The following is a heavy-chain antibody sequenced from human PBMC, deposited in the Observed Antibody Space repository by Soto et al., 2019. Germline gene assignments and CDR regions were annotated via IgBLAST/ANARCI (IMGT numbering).Heavy chain of an antibody. J-gene: IGHJ6*02. D-gene: IGHD7-27*01. Sequence: GGSLRLSCAASGFTFSSYGMHWVRQAPGKGLEWVAVISYDGSNKYYADSVKGRFTISRDNSKNTLYLQMNSLRAEDTAVYYCAKSWGSYYYSGMDVWGQGTTVTVSS. CDR3: AKSWGSYYYSGMDV. CDR2: ISYDGSNK. V-gene: IGHV3-30*18. CDR1: GFTFSSYG.